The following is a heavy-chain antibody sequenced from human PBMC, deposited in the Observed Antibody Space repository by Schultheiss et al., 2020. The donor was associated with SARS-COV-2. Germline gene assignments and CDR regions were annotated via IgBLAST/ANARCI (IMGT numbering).Heavy chain of an antibody. CDR3: AREGDILRFLEWHYYGMDV. V-gene: IGHV3-21*01. D-gene: IGHD3-3*01. CDR2: ISSSSSYI. CDR1: GFTVSSNY. Sequence: GGSLRLSCAASGFTVSSNYMSWVRQAPGKGLEWVSSISSSSSYIYYADSVKGRFTISRDNAKNSLYLQMNSLRAEDTAVYYCAREGDILRFLEWHYYGMDVWGQGTTVTVSS. J-gene: IGHJ6*02.